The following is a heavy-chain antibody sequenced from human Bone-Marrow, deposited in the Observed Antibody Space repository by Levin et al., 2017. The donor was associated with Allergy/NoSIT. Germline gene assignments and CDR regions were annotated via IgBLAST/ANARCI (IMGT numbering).Heavy chain of an antibody. CDR2: IKSKTDGGTT. Sequence: GESLKISCAASGFTFSNAWMSWVRQAPGKGLEWVGRIKSKTDGGTTDYAAPVKGRFTISRDDSKNTLYLQMNSLKTEDTAVYYCTTDGDDIVVVPAAPGPWGKGTTVTVSS. V-gene: IGHV3-15*01. CDR1: GFTFSNAW. J-gene: IGHJ6*04. D-gene: IGHD2-2*01. CDR3: TTDGDDIVVVPAAPGP.